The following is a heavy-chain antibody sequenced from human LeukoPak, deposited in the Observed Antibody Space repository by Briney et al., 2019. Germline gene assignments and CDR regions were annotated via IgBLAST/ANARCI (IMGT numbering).Heavy chain of an antibody. J-gene: IGHJ4*02. CDR2: IYHSGST. CDR1: GGSISSSNW. Sequence: PSGTLSLTCAVSGGSISSSNWWSWVRPPPGKGLEWIGEIYHSGSTNYNPTLKSRVTISVDKSKNQFSLKLSSVTAADTAVYYCARDPGLRLGELSLAPFDYWGQGTLVTVSS. D-gene: IGHD3-16*02. CDR3: ARDPGLRLGELSLAPFDY. V-gene: IGHV4-4*02.